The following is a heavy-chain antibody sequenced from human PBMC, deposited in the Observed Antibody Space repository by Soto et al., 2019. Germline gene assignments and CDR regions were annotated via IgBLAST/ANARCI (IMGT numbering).Heavy chain of an antibody. J-gene: IGHJ4*02. CDR1: GFTFSSFA. Sequence: EVQLLESGGGLVQPGGSLRLSCAASGFTFSSFAMTWVRQAPGKGLEWVSAISGSTGHTYYADSVKGRLTISRDNSKNTLYLQMDSLTAEDTAVYYCAKGPSEYIWGSYLRYCHYWGQGSLVTVS. D-gene: IGHD3-16*02. V-gene: IGHV3-23*01. CDR3: AKGPSEYIWGSYLRYCHY. CDR2: ISGSTGHT.